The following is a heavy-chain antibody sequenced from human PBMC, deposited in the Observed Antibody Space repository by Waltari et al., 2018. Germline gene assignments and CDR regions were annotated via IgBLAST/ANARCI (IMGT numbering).Heavy chain of an antibody. J-gene: IGHJ3*02. CDR1: GFYFNSYS. CDR2: SSNSGHTT. V-gene: IGHV3-23*01. D-gene: IGHD6-19*01. CDR3: GGHSTGWSYAFRAFNI. Sequence: ASGFYFNSYSMTWVRQAPGKGLEWVSSSSNSGHTTNYADSLEGRFTIARDNSNNTLYLQMTGLRADDTAVYFCGGHSTGWSYAFRAFNIWGQGTMVTVSS.